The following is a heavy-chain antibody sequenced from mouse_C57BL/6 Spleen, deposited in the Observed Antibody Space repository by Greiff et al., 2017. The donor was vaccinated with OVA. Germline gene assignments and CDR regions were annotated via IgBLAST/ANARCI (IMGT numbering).Heavy chain of an antibody. D-gene: IGHD1-1*01. CDR2: IRSKSNNYAT. CDR1: GFSFNTYA. J-gene: IGHJ4*01. V-gene: IGHV10-1*01. Sequence: EVQLVESGGGLVQPKGSLKLSCAASGFSFNTYAMNWVRQAPGKGLEWVARIRSKSNNYATYYADSVKDRFTISRDDSESILYLQMNNLKTEDTAMYYFVNSLLAMDYWGQGTSVTVSS. CDR3: VNSLLAMDY.